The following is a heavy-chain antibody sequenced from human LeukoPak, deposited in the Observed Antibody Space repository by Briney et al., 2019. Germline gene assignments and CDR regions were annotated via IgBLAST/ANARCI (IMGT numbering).Heavy chain of an antibody. CDR3: ARALDYYYGMDV. CDR1: LFTFTSYL. V-gene: IGHV3-74*01. J-gene: IGHJ6*02. CDR2: INSDGSGT. Sequence: VGTLRLSSAPSLFTFTSYLMHSVPESPGNELVCVSRINSDGSGTSYADSVKGRFTISRDNAKNTLYLQMNSLRAEDTAVYYCARALDYYYGMDVWGQGTTVTVSS.